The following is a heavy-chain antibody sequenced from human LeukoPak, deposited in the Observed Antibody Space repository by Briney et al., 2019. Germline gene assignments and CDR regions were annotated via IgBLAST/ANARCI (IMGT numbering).Heavy chain of an antibody. Sequence: GGSLRLSCAASGFTFSSYGMSWVRQAPGKGLEWVSAISGSGGSTYYADSVKGRFTISRDNSKNTLYLQMNSLRAEDTAVYDCAKDFMIYGSGGGFDYWGQGTLVTVSS. V-gene: IGHV3-23*01. CDR3: AKDFMIYGSGGGFDY. D-gene: IGHD3-10*01. J-gene: IGHJ4*02. CDR2: ISGSGGST. CDR1: GFTFSSYG.